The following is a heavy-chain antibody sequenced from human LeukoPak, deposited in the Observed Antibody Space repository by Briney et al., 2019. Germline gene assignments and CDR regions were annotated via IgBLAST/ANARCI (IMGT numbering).Heavy chain of an antibody. V-gene: IGHV1-2*02. CDR3: ARAQVCSTTSCYSYFDY. CDR1: GYTFTGYY. CDR2: INPKSGGT. Sequence: APVKVSCKASGYTFTGYYMHWVRQAPGQGLEWMGWINPKSGGTNYAQKFQGRVTMTRDTSISTAYMELSRLRSDDTAVYYCARAQVCSTTSCYSYFDYWGQGTLVTVSS. D-gene: IGHD2-2*02. J-gene: IGHJ4*02.